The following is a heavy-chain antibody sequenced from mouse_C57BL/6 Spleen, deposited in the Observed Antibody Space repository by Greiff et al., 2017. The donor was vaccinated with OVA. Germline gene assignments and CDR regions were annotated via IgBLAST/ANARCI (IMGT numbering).Heavy chain of an antibody. J-gene: IGHJ4*01. CDR2: IDPETGGT. D-gene: IGHD2-5*01. Sequence: LVESGAELVRPGASVTLSCKASGYTFTDYEMHWVKQTPVHGLEWIGAIDPETGGTAYNQKFKGKAILTADKSSSPAYMELRSLTSDDSAVYYCTRNRYSNYDAMAYWGQGTSVTVSS. CDR3: TRNRYSNYDAMAY. V-gene: IGHV1-15*01. CDR1: GYTFTDYE.